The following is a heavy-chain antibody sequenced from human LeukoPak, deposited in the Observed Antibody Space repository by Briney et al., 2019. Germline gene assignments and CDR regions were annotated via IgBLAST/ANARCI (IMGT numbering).Heavy chain of an antibody. CDR1: GGSFSGYY. CDR2: INHSGST. Sequence: PSETLTLTCAVYGGSFSGYYWSWIRQSPGKGLEWIGEINHSGSTNYNPSLKSRVTISVDTPKNQFSLKLSSVTAADTAVYYCARNKRGFDYWGQGTLVTVSS. CDR3: ARNKRGFDY. V-gene: IGHV4-34*01. J-gene: IGHJ4*02. D-gene: IGHD3-10*01.